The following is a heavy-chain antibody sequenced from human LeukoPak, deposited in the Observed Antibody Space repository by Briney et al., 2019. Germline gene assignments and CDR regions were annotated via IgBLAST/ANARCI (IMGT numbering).Heavy chain of an antibody. CDR1: GFTSSRYG. V-gene: IGHV3-64D*06. Sequence: GGSLRLSCSASGFTSSRYGMFWVRQAPGKGLEYVSDVSGNGGSTDYADSVKGRFTISRDNSKNTLYLQMSSLRAEDTAVYYCVKASCSGGICYLDYWGQGTLVTVSS. CDR2: VSGNGGST. J-gene: IGHJ4*02. D-gene: IGHD2-15*01. CDR3: VKASCSGGICYLDY.